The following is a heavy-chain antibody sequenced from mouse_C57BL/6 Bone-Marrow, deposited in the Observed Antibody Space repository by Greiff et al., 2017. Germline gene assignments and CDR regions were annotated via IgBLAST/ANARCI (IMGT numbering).Heavy chain of an antibody. Sequence: VKLMESGAELVKPGASVKMSCKASGYTFTSYWITWVKQRPGQGLEWIGDIYPGSGSTNYNEKFKSKATLTVDTSSSTAYLQISSLTSEDAAVYYCAIPYYSNYWYFDVWGTGTTVTVSS. V-gene: IGHV1-55*01. CDR1: GYTFTSYW. J-gene: IGHJ1*03. D-gene: IGHD2-5*01. CDR3: AIPYYSNYWYFDV. CDR2: IYPGSGST.